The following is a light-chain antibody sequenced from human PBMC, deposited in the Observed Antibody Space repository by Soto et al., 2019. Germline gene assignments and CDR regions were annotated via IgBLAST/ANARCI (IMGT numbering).Light chain of an antibody. CDR1: SSDVGGYNY. CDR2: EVS. J-gene: IGLJ2*01. V-gene: IGLV2-8*01. Sequence: QSVLTQPPSASGSPGQSVTSSCTGTSSDVGGYNYVSWYQQHPGKAPKLMIYEVSKRPSGVPDRFSGSKSGNTASLTVSGLQAEDEADYYCSSYAGSNNLVFGGGTKLTVI. CDR3: SSYAGSNNLV.